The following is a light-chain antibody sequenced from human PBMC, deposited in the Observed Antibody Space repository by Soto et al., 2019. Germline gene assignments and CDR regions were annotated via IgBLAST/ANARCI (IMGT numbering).Light chain of an antibody. CDR1: DNIDTR. Sequence: DIQMTQSPSTLSGSVGDRVTITCRASDNIDTRLAWYQQRPGKAPNLLIYMASSLESGVPSRFSGSGSGTEFTLTISSLQPDDFATYYCQQYSSYPWTCGQGTKVDIK. J-gene: IGKJ1*01. V-gene: IGKV1-5*03. CDR2: MAS. CDR3: QQYSSYPWT.